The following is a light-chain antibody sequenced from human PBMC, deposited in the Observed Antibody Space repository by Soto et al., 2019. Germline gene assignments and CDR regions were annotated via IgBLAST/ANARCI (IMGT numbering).Light chain of an antibody. Sequence: EIVMTQSPATLSVSPGERATLSCRASQSVSSNLAWYQQKPGQAPRLLIYGASTRATGIPARFSGSGSGTEFTLTICSLQSEDFAVYYCQPYNNWTRTFGQGTK. CDR2: GAS. CDR1: QSVSSN. V-gene: IGKV3-15*01. J-gene: IGKJ1*01. CDR3: QPYNNWTRT.